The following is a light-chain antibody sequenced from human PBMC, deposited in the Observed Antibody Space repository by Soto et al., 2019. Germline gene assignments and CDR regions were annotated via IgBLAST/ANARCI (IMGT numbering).Light chain of an antibody. CDR3: QQFHYWWT. CDR2: RTS. V-gene: IGKV3-15*01. J-gene: IGKJ1*01. CDR1: QSISSN. Sequence: EIVMTQSPATLSVSPGERATLYCRASQSISSNLAWYQRKPGQAPRLLMFRTSSRATGFPARFSGSGSGTEFTLTISSLQSEDFAFYYCQQFHYWWTFGQGTKVDIK.